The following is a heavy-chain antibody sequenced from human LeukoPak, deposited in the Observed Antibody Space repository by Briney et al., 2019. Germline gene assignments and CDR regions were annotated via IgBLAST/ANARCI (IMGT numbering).Heavy chain of an antibody. J-gene: IGHJ4*02. CDR2: ISGSGGST. CDR1: GFTFSSYA. CDR3: SKEALYDYGNYGYYFDY. D-gene: IGHD4-11*01. Sequence: GGSLRLSCAASGFTFSSYAMSWVRQAPGKGLEWVSAISGSGGSTYYADSVKGRFTISRDNSKNTLYLQMNSLRAEDTAVYYCSKEALYDYGNYGYYFDYWGRGTLVTVSS. V-gene: IGHV3-23*01.